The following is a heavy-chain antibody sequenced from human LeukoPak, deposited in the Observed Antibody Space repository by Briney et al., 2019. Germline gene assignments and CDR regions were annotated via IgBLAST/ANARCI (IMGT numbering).Heavy chain of an antibody. V-gene: IGHV3-23*01. Sequence: PGRSLRLSCAASGFTFGTVDMSWVRQAPGKGLEWVSTLSCLDASCTEYYADSVKGRFSISRDTSKRTLSLQMNSLRVEDTAIYYCARDSEGCFDYWGQGTLVTVSA. CDR1: GFTFGTVD. CDR3: ARDSEGCFDY. J-gene: IGHJ4*02. D-gene: IGHD3-10*01. CDR2: LSCLDASCTE.